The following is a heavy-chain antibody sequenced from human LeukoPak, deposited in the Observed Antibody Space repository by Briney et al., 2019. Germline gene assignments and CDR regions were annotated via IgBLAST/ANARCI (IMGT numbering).Heavy chain of an antibody. CDR3: ARLPYSSGWSPDY. J-gene: IGHJ4*02. CDR1: GYTFTSYA. V-gene: IGHV1-3*01. D-gene: IGHD6-19*01. Sequence: ASVKVSCKAFGYTFTSYAMHWVRQAPGQRLEWMGWINAGNGNTKYSQKFQGRVTITRDTSASTAYMELSSLRSEDTAVYYCARLPYSSGWSPDYWGQGTLVTVSS. CDR2: INAGNGNT.